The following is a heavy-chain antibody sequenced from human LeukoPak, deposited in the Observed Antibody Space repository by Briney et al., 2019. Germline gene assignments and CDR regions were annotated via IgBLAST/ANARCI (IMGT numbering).Heavy chain of an antibody. Sequence: KAGGSLRLSCAASGFTFDDYGMSWVRQAPGKGLERVSSISRSSIYKYYADSLKGRFTISRDNAKNSLYLQMNSLRAEDTAVYYCARANYDSSGYYPLIYYWGQGTLVTVSS. CDR1: GFTFDDYG. CDR2: ISRSSIYK. J-gene: IGHJ4*02. D-gene: IGHD3-22*01. CDR3: ARANYDSSGYYPLIYY. V-gene: IGHV3-21*01.